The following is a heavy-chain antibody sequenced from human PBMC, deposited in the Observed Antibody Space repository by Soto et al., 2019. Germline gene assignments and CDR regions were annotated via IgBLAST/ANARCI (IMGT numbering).Heavy chain of an antibody. V-gene: IGHV3-23*01. CDR1: EFTFNTSS. D-gene: IGHD1-1*01. CDR2: ISSSGGST. Sequence: DVQLLESGGSLVQPGGSLRLSCAASEFTFNTSSMSWVRQAPGKGLEWVSAISSSGGSTYYADSVKGRFIISRDNSQNTLYLQMNSLRAEDTAVYYCAKPDGATYNFRYWGQGTLVTVSS. J-gene: IGHJ4*02. CDR3: AKPDGATYNFRY.